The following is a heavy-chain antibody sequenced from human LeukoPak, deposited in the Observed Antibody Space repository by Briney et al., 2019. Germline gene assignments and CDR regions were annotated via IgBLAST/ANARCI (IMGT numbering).Heavy chain of an antibody. Sequence: GGSLRLSCAASGLIFSNSWMCWVRQAPGEGLEWVANITPEGRERYYVDSVKGRFTIFRDNAKNSLYLQMNNLRVEDTAVYYCARDACTANSCQTRGDYWGRGTLVAVSS. J-gene: IGHJ4*02. D-gene: IGHD2-2*01. CDR3: ARDACTANSCQTRGDY. V-gene: IGHV3-7*01. CDR2: ITPEGRER. CDR1: GLIFSNSW.